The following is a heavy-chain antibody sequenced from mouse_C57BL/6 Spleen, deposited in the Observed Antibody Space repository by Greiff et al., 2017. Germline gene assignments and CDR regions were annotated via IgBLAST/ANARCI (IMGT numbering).Heavy chain of an antibody. Sequence: VQLQQSGAELARPGASVKLSCKASGYTFTSYGISWVKQRTGQGLEWIGEIYPRSGNTYYNEKFKGKATLTADKSSSTAYMELRSLTSEDSAVYFCAKVYDGSTVTWFAYWGQGTLVTVSA. V-gene: IGHV1-81*01. CDR1: GYTFTSYG. CDR2: IYPRSGNT. CDR3: AKVYDGSTVTWFAY. J-gene: IGHJ3*01. D-gene: IGHD2-3*01.